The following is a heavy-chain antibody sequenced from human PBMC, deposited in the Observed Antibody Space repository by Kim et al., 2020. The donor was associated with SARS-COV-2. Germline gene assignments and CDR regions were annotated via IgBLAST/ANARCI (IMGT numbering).Heavy chain of an antibody. CDR1: GDTFTGYY. V-gene: IGHV1-2*02. D-gene: IGHD3-22*01. CDR2: INPNSGGA. Sequence: ASVKVSCKASGDTFTGYYIHWVRQAPGQGLEWMGWINPNSGGANYAQKFQARVSMTRDTSISTAYMELTSLRSDDTAVYYCASGGSSGYSAFDIWGQGTMVTVSS. J-gene: IGHJ3*02. CDR3: ASGGSSGYSAFDI.